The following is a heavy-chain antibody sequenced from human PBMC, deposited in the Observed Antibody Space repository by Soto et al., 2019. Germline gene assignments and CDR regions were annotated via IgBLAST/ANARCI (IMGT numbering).Heavy chain of an antibody. CDR3: ARDLSGTAGPNWFDP. D-gene: IGHD1-1*01. J-gene: IGHJ5*02. CDR1: GGTFSSYA. V-gene: IGHV1-69*13. CDR2: IIPIFGTA. Sequence: GASVKVSCKASGGTFSSYAISWVRQAPGQGLEWMGGIIPIFGTANYAQKFQGRVTITADESTSTAYMELSSLRSEDTAVYYCARDLSGTAGPNWFDPWGQGTLVTVSS.